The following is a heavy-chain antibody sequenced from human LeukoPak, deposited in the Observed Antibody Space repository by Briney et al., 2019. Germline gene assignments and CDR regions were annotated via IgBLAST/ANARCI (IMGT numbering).Heavy chain of an antibody. CDR3: AMITGTADY. J-gene: IGHJ4*02. CDR1: GFTFDDYA. CDR2: ISGDGGST. Sequence: GGSLRLSCAPSGFTFDDYAMHWVRQAQGKGLEWVSLISGDGGSTYYADSVKGRFTISRDNSKNSLYLQMNSLRTEDTALYYCAMITGTADYWGQGTLVTVSS. D-gene: IGHD1-20*01. V-gene: IGHV3-43*02.